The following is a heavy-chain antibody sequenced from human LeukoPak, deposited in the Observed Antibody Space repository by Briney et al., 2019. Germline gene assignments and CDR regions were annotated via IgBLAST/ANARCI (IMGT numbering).Heavy chain of an antibody. CDR2: INTDNGNT. CDR3: ARGGELLDYGDYGIDY. D-gene: IGHD4-17*01. CDR1: GYTFNTYG. Sequence: ASVKVFCKASGYTFNTYGISWVRQAPGQRPEWMGWINTDNGNTKYAQKFQGRVTMTTDTSTSTAYMELSSLRSDDTAVYYCARGGELLDYGDYGIDYWGQGTLVTVSS. J-gene: IGHJ4*02. V-gene: IGHV1-18*01.